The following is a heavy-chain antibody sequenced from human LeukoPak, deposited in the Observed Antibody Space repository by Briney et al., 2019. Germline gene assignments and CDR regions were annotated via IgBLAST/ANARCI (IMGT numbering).Heavy chain of an antibody. CDR3: ARDRWGAADY. D-gene: IGHD3-16*01. V-gene: IGHV3-48*04. CDR2: ISSSSSTI. Sequence: GGSPRLSCAASGFTFSSYSMNWVRQAPGKGLEWVSYISSSSSTIYYADSVKGRFTISRDNAKNSLYLQMNSLRAEDTAVYYCARDRWGAADYWGQGTLVTVSS. CDR1: GFTFSSYS. J-gene: IGHJ4*02.